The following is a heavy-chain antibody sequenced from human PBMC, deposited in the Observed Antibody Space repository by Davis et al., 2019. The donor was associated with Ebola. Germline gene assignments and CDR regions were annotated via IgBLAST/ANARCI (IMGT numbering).Heavy chain of an antibody. D-gene: IGHD6-6*01. V-gene: IGHV3-33*01. CDR3: ARGWKQLVYYFDY. CDR2: IWYDGSNK. Sequence: GESLKISCAASGFTFSSYGIHWVRQAPGKGLEWVAVIWYDGSNKYYADSVKGRFTISRDNSKNTLYLQMNSLRAEDTAVYYCARGWKQLVYYFDYWGQGTLVTVSS. CDR1: GFTFSSYG. J-gene: IGHJ4*02.